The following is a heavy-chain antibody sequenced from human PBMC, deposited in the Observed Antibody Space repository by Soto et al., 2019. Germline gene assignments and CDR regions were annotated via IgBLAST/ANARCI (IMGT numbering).Heavy chain of an antibody. V-gene: IGHV3-30-3*01. J-gene: IGHJ6*02. D-gene: IGHD3-22*01. CDR3: ARGDYYDSTIGAGMDV. CDR1: GFTFSSYA. CDR2: ISYDGSNK. Sequence: GGSLRLSCAASGFTFSSYAMHWVRQAPGKGLEWVAVISYDGSNKYYADSVKGRFTISRDNSKNTLYLQMNSLRAEDTAVYYCARGDYYDSTIGAGMDVWGQGTTVTVSS.